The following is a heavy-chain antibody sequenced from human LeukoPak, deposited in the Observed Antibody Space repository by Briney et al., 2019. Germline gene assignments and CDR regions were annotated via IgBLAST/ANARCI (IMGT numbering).Heavy chain of an antibody. CDR2: ITSSSDSI. D-gene: IGHD3-3*01. V-gene: IGHV3-48*02. CDR3: ARGPYYDFWSGYYFDP. Sequence: GGSLRLSCATSGFTFSAYSMIWVRQTPGKGLECLSYITSSSDSIHYADSVRGRFTVSRDNAKNSLYLQMNSLRDEDTAVYYCARGPYYDFWSGYYFDPWGQGTLVTVSS. CDR1: GFTFSAYS. J-gene: IGHJ5*02.